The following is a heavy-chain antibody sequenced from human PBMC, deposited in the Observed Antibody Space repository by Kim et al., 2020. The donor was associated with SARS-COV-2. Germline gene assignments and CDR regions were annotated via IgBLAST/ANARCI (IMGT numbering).Heavy chain of an antibody. D-gene: IGHD3-10*01. CDR2: ISSSSSYI. Sequence: GGSLRLSCAASGFTFSSYSMKWVRQAPGKGLEWVSSISSSSSYIYYADSVKGRFTISRDNAKNSLYLQMNSLRAEDTAVYYCARDLSELLWFGRVRSEVEGSYYVDYWGQGTLVTVAS. CDR3: ARDLSELLWFGRVRSEVEGSYYVDY. V-gene: IGHV3-21*01. CDR1: GFTFSSYS. J-gene: IGHJ4*02.